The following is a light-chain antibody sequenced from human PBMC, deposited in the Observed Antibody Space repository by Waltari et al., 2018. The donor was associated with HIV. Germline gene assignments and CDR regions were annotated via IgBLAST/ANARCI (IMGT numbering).Light chain of an antibody. CDR1: QSLLYSSNNKNY. CDR2: WAS. Sequence: DIVMTQSPDSLAVSLGERATINCKSSQSLLYSSNNKNYLAWYQQKPGQPPKLLIFWASTRESGVPDRFSGSGSGTDFTLTISSLQAEDVAVYYCQQYYSTPYTFGLGTKLEIK. V-gene: IGKV4-1*01. CDR3: QQYYSTPYT. J-gene: IGKJ2*01.